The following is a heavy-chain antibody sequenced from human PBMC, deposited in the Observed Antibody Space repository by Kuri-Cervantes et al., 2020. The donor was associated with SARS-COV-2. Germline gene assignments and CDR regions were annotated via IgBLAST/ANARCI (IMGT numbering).Heavy chain of an antibody. CDR3: ARRPYQIYWYFDL. D-gene: IGHD2-2*01. V-gene: IGHV4-31*03. J-gene: IGHJ2*01. CDR1: GGSISSGGFY. CDR2: IYYSGGT. Sequence: SETLSLTCTVSGGSISSGGFYWSWIRQHPGKGLEWIAYIYYSGGTYYNPSLKSRVTISVDTSKNQFSLKLSSVTAADTAVYYCARRPYQIYWYFDLWGRGTLVTVSS.